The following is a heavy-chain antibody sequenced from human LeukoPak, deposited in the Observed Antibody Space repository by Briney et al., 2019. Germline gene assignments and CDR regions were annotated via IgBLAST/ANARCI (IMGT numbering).Heavy chain of an antibody. Sequence: GGSLRPSCAASGFTFSSYAMSWVRQAPGKGLEWVSAISGSGGSTYYADSVKGRFTISRDNSKNTLYLQMNSLRAEDTAVYYCAKDGPPYNWNDNYFDYWGQGTLVTVSS. CDR1: GFTFSSYA. CDR2: ISGSGGST. D-gene: IGHD1-20*01. CDR3: AKDGPPYNWNDNYFDY. V-gene: IGHV3-23*01. J-gene: IGHJ4*02.